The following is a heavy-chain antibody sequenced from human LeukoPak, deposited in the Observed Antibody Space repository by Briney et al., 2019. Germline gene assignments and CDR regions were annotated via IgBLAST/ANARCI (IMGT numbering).Heavy chain of an antibody. Sequence: PGGSLRLSCAASGFTVSSNYMSWVRQAPGKGLEWVSVIYSGGSTYYADSVKGRFTFSRDNSKNTLYLQMNNLRAEDTAVYYCARESGILTGYTFDYWGQGTLVTVSS. CDR1: GFTVSSNY. V-gene: IGHV3-66*01. D-gene: IGHD3-9*01. J-gene: IGHJ4*02. CDR2: IYSGGST. CDR3: ARESGILTGYTFDY.